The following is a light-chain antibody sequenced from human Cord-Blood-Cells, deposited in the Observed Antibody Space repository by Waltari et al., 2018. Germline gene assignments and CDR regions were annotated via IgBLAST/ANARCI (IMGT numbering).Light chain of an antibody. CDR3: CSYAGSSTYV. CDR1: RSDVWSYNL. J-gene: IGLJ1*01. Sequence: QSALTQPASVTGSPGQSITISCTGTRSDVWSYNLLSWYQQHPGKAPKLIIYEGSKRPSGVSNRFSGSKSGNTASLTISGLQAEDEADYYCCSYAGSSTYVFGTGTKVTVL. V-gene: IGLV2-23*01. CDR2: EGS.